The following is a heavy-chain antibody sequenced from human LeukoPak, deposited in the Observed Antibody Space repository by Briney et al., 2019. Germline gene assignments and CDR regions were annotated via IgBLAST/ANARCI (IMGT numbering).Heavy chain of an antibody. D-gene: IGHD2-2*03. Sequence: GGSLRLSCAASGFTFSSYSMNWVRQAAGKGLEWVSSISSSSSYIYYAESVKGRFSISRDNAKNSLYLQMNSLRAEDTAVYYCARDGYCSSTSCWAMYYYYGMDVWGKGPTVTVSS. J-gene: IGHJ6*04. V-gene: IGHV3-21*01. CDR2: ISSSSSYI. CDR3: ARDGYCSSTSCWAMYYYYGMDV. CDR1: GFTFSSYS.